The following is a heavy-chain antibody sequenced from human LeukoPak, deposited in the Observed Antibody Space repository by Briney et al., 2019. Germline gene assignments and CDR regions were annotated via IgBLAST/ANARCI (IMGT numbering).Heavy chain of an antibody. V-gene: IGHV1-69*13. J-gene: IGHJ4*02. Sequence: SVKVSCKASGGTFSSYAISWVRQAPGQGLEWMGGIIPIFGTAYYAQKFQGRVTITADESTSTAYMELSSLRSEDTAVYYCARALRGYSYGYLDYWGQGTLVTVSS. CDR1: GGTFSSYA. CDR2: IIPIFGTA. CDR3: ARALRGYSYGYLDY. D-gene: IGHD5-18*01.